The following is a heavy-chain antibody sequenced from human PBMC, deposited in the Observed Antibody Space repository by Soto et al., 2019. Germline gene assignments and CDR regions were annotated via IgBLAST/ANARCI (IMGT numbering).Heavy chain of an antibody. Sequence: EVQLVESGGGLVQPGGSLRLSCAASGFTFSSYWMSWVRQAPGKGLEWVANINQDGSEKYYVDSVKGRFTISRDNAKNSLYLQMNSLRAEDTAVYYCARDGYYDYIWGSYRHDYWGQGTLVTVSS. D-gene: IGHD3-16*02. CDR3: ARDGYYDYIWGSYRHDY. V-gene: IGHV3-7*01. J-gene: IGHJ4*02. CDR1: GFTFSSYW. CDR2: INQDGSEK.